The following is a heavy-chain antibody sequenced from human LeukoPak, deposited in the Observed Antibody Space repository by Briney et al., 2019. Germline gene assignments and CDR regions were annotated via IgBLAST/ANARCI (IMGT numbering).Heavy chain of an antibody. D-gene: IGHD3-22*01. CDR1: GFTFSSYS. J-gene: IGHJ5*02. CDR3: ARCRLDDSSGYYASNWFDP. V-gene: IGHV3-48*01. Sequence: GGSLRLSCAASGFTFSSYSMNWVRQAPGKGLEWVSYISSSSSTIYYADSVKGRFTISRDNAKNSLYLQMNSLRAEDTAVYYCARCRLDDSSGYYASNWFDPWGQGTLVTVSS. CDR2: ISSSSSTI.